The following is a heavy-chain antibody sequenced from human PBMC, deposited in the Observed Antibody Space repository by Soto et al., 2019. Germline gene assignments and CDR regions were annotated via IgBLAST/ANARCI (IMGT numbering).Heavy chain of an antibody. CDR1: VFIFGDYY. CDR2: ISSVGSSK. J-gene: IGHJ6*02. CDR3: ARRGPLNNLLMVPDYLGLEV. Sequence: GALCLSCPASVFIFGDYYMSWIRQAPGKGLEWVSYISSVGSSKYYTESVKGRFTISRDLANNSLHLQMNSLRVEDTAVYFCARRGPLNNLLMVPDYLGLEVWGQGTAVNVPS. D-gene: IGHD2-8*01. V-gene: IGHV3-11*01.